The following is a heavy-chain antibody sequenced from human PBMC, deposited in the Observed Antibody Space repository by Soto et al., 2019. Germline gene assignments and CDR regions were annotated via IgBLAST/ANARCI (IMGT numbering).Heavy chain of an antibody. Sequence: GGSLRLSCAASGFTFSSYAMHWVRKDPGKGLEWVAVISYDGSNKYYADSVKGRFTISRDNSKNTLYLQMNSLRAEDTAVYYCARDGENSGSSNTRHRPYYYYGMDVWGQGTTVTVSS. CDR3: ARDGENSGSSNTRHRPYYYYGMDV. D-gene: IGHD1-26*01. V-gene: IGHV3-30-3*01. CDR2: ISYDGSNK. J-gene: IGHJ6*02. CDR1: GFTFSSYA.